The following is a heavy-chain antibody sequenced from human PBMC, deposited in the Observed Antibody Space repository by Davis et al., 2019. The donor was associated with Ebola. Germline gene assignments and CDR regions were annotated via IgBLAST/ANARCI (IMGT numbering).Heavy chain of an antibody. D-gene: IGHD2-21*01. CDR3: ARCGAGTNCYLYFYYLDV. CDR1: GFTFSSHW. Sequence: GESLKISCAASGFTFSSHWMNWVRQAPGKGLEWVANINHNGSVKYYVDSVKGRFTISRDDAKSSLYLQINSLRADDTAVYYCARCGAGTNCYLYFYYLDVWGKGTTVTVSS. V-gene: IGHV3-7*03. J-gene: IGHJ6*03. CDR2: INHNGSVK.